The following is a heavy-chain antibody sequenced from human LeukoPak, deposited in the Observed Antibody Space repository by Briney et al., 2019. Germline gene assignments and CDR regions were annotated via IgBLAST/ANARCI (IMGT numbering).Heavy chain of an antibody. CDR2: ISYDGSNK. J-gene: IGHJ4*02. CDR1: GFTFNNYA. V-gene: IGHV3-30*18. D-gene: IGHD3-3*01. CDR3: AKDQEYDFWSGYYPHY. Sequence: GGSLRLSCAASGFTFNNYAMSWVRQAPGKGLEWVAVISYDGSNKYYADSVKGRFTISRDNSKNTLYLQMNSLRAEDTAVYYCAKDQEYDFWSGYYPHYWGQGTLVTVSS.